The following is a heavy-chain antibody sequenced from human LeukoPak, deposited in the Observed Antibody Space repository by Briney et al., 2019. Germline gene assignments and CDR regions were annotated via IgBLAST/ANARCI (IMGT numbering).Heavy chain of an antibody. CDR3: ARDPDY. CDR2: IYTSGST. J-gene: IGHJ4*02. V-gene: IGHV4-61*02. Sequence: SQTLSLTCTVSGGSIGSGSYYWSWIRQPAGKGLEWIGRIYTSGSTNYNPSLKSRVTISVDTSKNQFSLKLSSVTAADTAVYYCARDPDYWGQGTLVTVSS. CDR1: GGSIGSGSYY.